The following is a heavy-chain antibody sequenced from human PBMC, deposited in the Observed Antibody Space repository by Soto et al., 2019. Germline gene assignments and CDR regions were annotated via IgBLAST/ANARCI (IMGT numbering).Heavy chain of an antibody. CDR2: INHSGST. V-gene: IGHV4-34*01. Sequence: QVQLQQWGAGLLKPSETLSLTCAVYGGSFSGYYWSWIRQPPGKGLEWIGEINHSGSTNYNPSLKSRVTISVDTSKNQFSLKLSSATAADTAVYYCARGRYSSGCDYWGQGTLVTVSS. D-gene: IGHD6-19*01. CDR1: GGSFSGYY. CDR3: ARGRYSSGCDY. J-gene: IGHJ4*02.